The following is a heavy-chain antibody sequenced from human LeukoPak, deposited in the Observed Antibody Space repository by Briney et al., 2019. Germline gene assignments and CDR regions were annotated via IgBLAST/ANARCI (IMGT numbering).Heavy chain of an antibody. CDR1: GYTFTGYY. Sequence: GASVKVSCKASGYTFTGYYMHWVRQAPGQGLEWMGWINPNSGGTNYAQKFQGRVTMTRDTSISTAYMELSRLRSDDTAVYYCAKSLVVAATVRWFDPWGQGTLVTVSS. CDR3: AKSLVVAATVRWFDP. D-gene: IGHD2-15*01. J-gene: IGHJ5*02. V-gene: IGHV1-2*02. CDR2: INPNSGGT.